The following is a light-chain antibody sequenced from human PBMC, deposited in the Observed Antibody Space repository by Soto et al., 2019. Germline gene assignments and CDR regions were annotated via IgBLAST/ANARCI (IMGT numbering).Light chain of an antibody. CDR3: QQFHNWLWT. J-gene: IGKJ1*01. Sequence: EIVLTQSPGTLSLSPGERATLSCRASQSVSSSCLAWYQQKPGQAPRLLIYAASTRATGVPDRFSGSGSGTDFTLTISRLEPEDFAIYYCQQFHNWLWTFGQGTKVDIK. CDR1: QSVSSSC. CDR2: AAS. V-gene: IGKV3-20*01.